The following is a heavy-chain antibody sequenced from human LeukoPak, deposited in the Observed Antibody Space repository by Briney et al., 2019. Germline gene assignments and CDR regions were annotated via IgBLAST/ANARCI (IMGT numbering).Heavy chain of an antibody. D-gene: IGHD1-1*01. CDR2: ISYDGSNK. Sequence: GGSLRLSCAASGFTFSSYAMHWVRQAPGKGLEWVAVISYDGSNKYYADSVKGRFTISRDNSKNTLYLQMNSLRAEDTAVYYCARDGVRGTGTIGYWGQGTLVTVSS. J-gene: IGHJ4*02. CDR3: ARDGVRGTGTIGY. CDR1: GFTFSSYA. V-gene: IGHV3-30-3*01.